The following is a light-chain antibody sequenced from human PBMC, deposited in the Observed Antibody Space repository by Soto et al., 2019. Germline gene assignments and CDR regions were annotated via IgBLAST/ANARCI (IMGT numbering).Light chain of an antibody. CDR1: SSDIGGYNY. Sequence: QSALTQPASVSGSPGQSIAISCTGSSSDIGGYNYVSWYQQHPGKAPKLMIYDVSNRPSGVSSRFSGSKSGNTASLTISGLQAEDEAVYYCSSYTSNTTPLFGGGTKVTVL. V-gene: IGLV2-14*03. J-gene: IGLJ2*01. CDR2: DVS. CDR3: SSYTSNTTPL.